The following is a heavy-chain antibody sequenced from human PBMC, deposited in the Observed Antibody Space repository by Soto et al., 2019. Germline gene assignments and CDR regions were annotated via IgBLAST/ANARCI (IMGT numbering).Heavy chain of an antibody. J-gene: IGHJ6*01. Sequence: EVQLVESGGGLVKPGGSLRLSCAASGFTFSSYSMNWVRQAPGKGLEWVSSISSSSSYIYYADSVKGRFTISRDNAKNSLYLQMNSRRGEGTVGYYCARDRGRYSSSSWSNYYYYGMDVWGQGTTVTVSS. CDR3: ARDRGRYSSSSWSNYYYYGMDV. D-gene: IGHD6-6*01. V-gene: IGHV3-21*01. CDR1: GFTFSSYS. CDR2: ISSSSSYI.